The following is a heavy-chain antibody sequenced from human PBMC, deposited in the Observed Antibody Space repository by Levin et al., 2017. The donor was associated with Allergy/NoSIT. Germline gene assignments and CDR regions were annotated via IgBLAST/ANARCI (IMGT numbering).Heavy chain of an antibody. J-gene: IGHJ4*02. Sequence: PGGSLRLSCAAAGFTFSSFAMNWVRQAPGKGLEWVSIIHSGGNAYYADSVKGRITISRDNSKNTLYLQMDRLRGEDTAVYYCAKDYAPDSGYDFDYWGQGTQVTVSS. V-gene: IGHV3-23*03. CDR1: GFTFSSFA. D-gene: IGHD5-12*01. CDR3: AKDYAPDSGYDFDY. CDR2: IIHSGGNA.